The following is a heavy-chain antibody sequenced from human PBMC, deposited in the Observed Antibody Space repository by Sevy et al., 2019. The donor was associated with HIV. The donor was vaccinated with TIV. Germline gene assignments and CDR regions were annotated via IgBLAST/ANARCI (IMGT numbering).Heavy chain of an antibody. V-gene: IGHV3-23*01. CDR2: ISGSGGST. J-gene: IGHJ6*02. CDR3: AKGHRWSSSGFDRYYYYYGMDV. CDR1: GFTFSSYA. Sequence: GGSLRLSCAASGFTFSSYAMSWVRQAPGKGLEWVSAISGSGGSTYYADSVKGRFTISRDNSKNTLYLQMNSLRAEDTAVYYCAKGHRWSSSGFDRYYYYYGMDVWGQGTTVTVSS. D-gene: IGHD6-19*01.